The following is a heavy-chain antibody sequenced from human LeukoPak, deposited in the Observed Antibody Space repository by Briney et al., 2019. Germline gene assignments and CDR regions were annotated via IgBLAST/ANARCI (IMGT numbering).Heavy chain of an antibody. V-gene: IGHV3-33*01. J-gene: IGHJ3*02. D-gene: IGHD4-23*01. Sequence: GRSLRLSCAASGFTFSNYGMHWVSQAPGKGLEWVAIIWYDGSNKYYADSVKGRFTISRDNSKNTLYLQMNSLRAEDTAVYYCARDGGYGGNPNDAFDMWGQGTVITVAS. CDR1: GFTFSNYG. CDR3: ARDGGYGGNPNDAFDM. CDR2: IWYDGSNK.